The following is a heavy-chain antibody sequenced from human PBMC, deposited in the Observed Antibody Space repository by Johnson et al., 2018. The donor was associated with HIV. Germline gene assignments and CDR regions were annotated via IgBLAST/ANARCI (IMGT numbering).Heavy chain of an antibody. Sequence: QMQLVESGGGVVQPGRSLRLSCAASGFTFSSYGMHWVRQAPGKGLEWVAVISYDGSNKYYADSVKGRFTISRDNSKDTLYLQMHSLRPEDTALYYCARDPPYGGNPSACDVWGQGTMVTVSS. J-gene: IGHJ3*01. CDR1: GFTFSSYG. V-gene: IGHV3-30*03. D-gene: IGHD4-23*01. CDR2: ISYDGSNK. CDR3: ARDPPYGGNPSACDV.